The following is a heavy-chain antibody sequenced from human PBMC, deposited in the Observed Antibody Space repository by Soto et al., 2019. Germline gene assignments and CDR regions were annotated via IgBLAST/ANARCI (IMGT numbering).Heavy chain of an antibody. J-gene: IGHJ4*02. CDR2: MSADGSEE. CDR3: ARDLRAVRGHYFDY. D-gene: IGHD6-19*01. Sequence: EVQLVESGGDLVQPGGSLRLSCAASTFTFSSSWMTWVRQAPGKGLEWVATMSADGSEEFYLGSVKGRFTITRDNPRKYLFLQMNSLRAEDTAVYYCARDLRAVRGHYFDYWGQGTLVTVSS. V-gene: IGHV3-7*01. CDR1: TFTFSSSW.